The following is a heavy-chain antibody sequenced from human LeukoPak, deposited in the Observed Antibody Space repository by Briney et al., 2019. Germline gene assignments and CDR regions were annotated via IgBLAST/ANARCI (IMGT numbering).Heavy chain of an antibody. CDR3: ARTNSSSSMNWFDP. D-gene: IGHD6-6*01. Sequence: ASVKVSCKASGYTFTSYGISWVRQAPGQGLEWMGWISAYNGNTNYAQKLQGRVTMTTDTSTSTAYMELRSLRSGDTAVYYCARTNSSSSMNWFDPWGQGTLVTVSS. J-gene: IGHJ5*02. V-gene: IGHV1-18*01. CDR2: ISAYNGNT. CDR1: GYTFTSYG.